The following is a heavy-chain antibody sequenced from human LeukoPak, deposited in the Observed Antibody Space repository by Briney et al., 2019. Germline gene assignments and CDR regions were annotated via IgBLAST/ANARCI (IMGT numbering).Heavy chain of an antibody. J-gene: IGHJ4*02. V-gene: IGHV3-21*01. CDR1: GFTFSSYS. D-gene: IGHD2-8*01. CDR3: ARDAGYCTNGVCYNHFDY. Sequence: GGSLRLSCAASGFTFSSYSMNRVRQAPGKGLEWVSSISSSSSYIYYADSVKGRFTISRDNAKNSLYLQMNSLRAEDTAVYYRARDAGYCTNGVCYNHFDYWGQGTLVTVSS. CDR2: ISSSSSYI.